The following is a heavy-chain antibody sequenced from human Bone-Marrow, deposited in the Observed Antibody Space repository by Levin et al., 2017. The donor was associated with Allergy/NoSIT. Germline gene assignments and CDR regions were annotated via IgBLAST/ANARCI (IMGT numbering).Heavy chain of an antibody. D-gene: IGHD3-22*01. V-gene: IGHV3-74*01. CDR3: AREYSYHSDIQTDAFDV. J-gene: IGHJ3*01. Sequence: GGSLRLSCAASGFTFQNYWMHWVRQAPGKGLVWVSRIHGGGGRTSYADSVKGRFTISRDNAKNTVYVQMNSLRAEDTAVYYCAREYSYHSDIQTDAFDVWGQGTMVTVSS. CDR2: IHGGGGRT. CDR1: GFTFQNYW.